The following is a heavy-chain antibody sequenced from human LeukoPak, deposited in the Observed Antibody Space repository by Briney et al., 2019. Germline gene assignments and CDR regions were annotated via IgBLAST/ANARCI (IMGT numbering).Heavy chain of an antibody. V-gene: IGHV4-30-4*01. CDR2: IYYSGST. D-gene: IGHD3-10*01. J-gene: IGHJ4*02. Sequence: SETLSLTCTVSGGSISSGDYYWSWIRQPPGKGLEWIGYIYYSGSTYYNPSLKSRVTISVDTSKNQFSLKLSSVTAADTAVYYCARGITMVRVKDYWGQGTLVTVSS. CDR3: ARGITMVRVKDY. CDR1: GGSISSGDYY.